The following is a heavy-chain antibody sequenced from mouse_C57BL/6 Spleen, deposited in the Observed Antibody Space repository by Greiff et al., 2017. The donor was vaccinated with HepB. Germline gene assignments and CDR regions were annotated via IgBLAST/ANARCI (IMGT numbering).Heavy chain of an antibody. Sequence: DVQLVESGPELVKPGASVKIPCKASGYTFTDYNMDWVKQSHGKSLEWIGDINPNNGGTNYNQKFKGKATLTVDKSSSTAYMELRSLTSEDTAVYYCAREGNSSGPFAYWGQGTLVTVSA. CDR3: AREGNSSGPFAY. J-gene: IGHJ3*01. D-gene: IGHD3-2*02. CDR2: INPNNGGT. V-gene: IGHV1-18*01. CDR1: GYTFTDYN.